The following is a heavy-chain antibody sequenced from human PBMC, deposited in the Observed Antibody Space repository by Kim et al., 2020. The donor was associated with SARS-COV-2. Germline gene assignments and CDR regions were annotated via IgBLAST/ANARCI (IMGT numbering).Heavy chain of an antibody. J-gene: IGHJ4*02. CDR3: AAAPGYRPLRLDD. Sequence: SLTCAVSGGSVSSTNWWTWVRQPPGKGLEWIGGIYHSGSTNYNPSLKSRVTISVDKSKNQFSLQLSSVTAADTAVYYCAAAPGYRPLRLDDWGQGTLVTVSS. V-gene: IGHV4-4*02. CDR1: GGSVSSTNW. D-gene: IGHD6-13*01. CDR2: IYHSGST.